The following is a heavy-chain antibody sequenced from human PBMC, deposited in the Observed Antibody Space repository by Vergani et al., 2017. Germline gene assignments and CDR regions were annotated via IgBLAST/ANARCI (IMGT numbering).Heavy chain of an antibody. CDR3: ARGTIGYSSGWYFDY. Sequence: EVQLVESGGGLVKPGGSLRLSCAASGFTFSSYSMNWVRQAPGKGLEWASSISSSSSYIYYADSVKGRFTISRDNAQNSLYLQMNSLRAEDTAVYYCARGTIGYSSGWYFDYWGQGTLVTVSS. CDR1: GFTFSSYS. D-gene: IGHD6-19*01. V-gene: IGHV3-21*01. J-gene: IGHJ4*02. CDR2: ISSSSSYI.